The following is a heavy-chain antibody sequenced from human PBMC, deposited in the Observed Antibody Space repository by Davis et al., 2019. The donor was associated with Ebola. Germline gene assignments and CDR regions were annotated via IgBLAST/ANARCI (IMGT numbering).Heavy chain of an antibody. J-gene: IGHJ4*02. Sequence: SVKVSCKTSGGTFTNYAVNWVRQAPGQGLEWMGRIIPVVDTKDYAQKFQGRVTLTADKATNTAYMELSGLRFDDTAVYYCALGVGKYSSPDYWGQGTLVTVSS. D-gene: IGHD6-6*01. CDR3: ALGVGKYSSPDY. V-gene: IGHV1-69*04. CDR2: IIPVVDTK. CDR1: GGTFTNYA.